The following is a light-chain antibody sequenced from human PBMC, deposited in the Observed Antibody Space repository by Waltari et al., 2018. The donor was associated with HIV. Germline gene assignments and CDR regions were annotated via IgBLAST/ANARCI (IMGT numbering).Light chain of an antibody. CDR3: SSYTSSSTPYV. V-gene: IGLV2-14*03. Sequence: QSALTQPASVSGSPGQSITLSCTGTRSDVGGYNYACWYQQHPGKAPKLMIYDVSNRPSGVSNRFSGSKSGNTASLTISGLQAEDEADYYCSSYTSSSTPYVFGTGTKVTVL. J-gene: IGLJ1*01. CDR2: DVS. CDR1: RSDVGGYNY.